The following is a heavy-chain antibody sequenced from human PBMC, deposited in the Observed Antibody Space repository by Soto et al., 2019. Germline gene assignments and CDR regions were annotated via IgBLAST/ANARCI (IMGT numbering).Heavy chain of an antibody. V-gene: IGHV3-23*01. D-gene: IGHD3-22*01. CDR2: VSVSGGTT. CDR3: AKGLYYYDSSGYRLFDY. CDR1: GFMFNNYA. J-gene: IGHJ4*02. Sequence: GGSLRLSCAASGFMFNNYAMSWFRQAPGKGLEWVSTVSVSGGTTYYADSLKGRFTISRDNSKKTVYLQMNRLRADDTAIYYRAKGLYYYDSSGYRLFDYWGQGTLVTVSS.